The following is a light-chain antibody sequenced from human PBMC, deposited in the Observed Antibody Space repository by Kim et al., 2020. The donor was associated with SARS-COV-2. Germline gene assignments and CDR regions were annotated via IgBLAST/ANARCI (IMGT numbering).Light chain of an antibody. CDR3: QQSYSTPYT. V-gene: IGKV1-39*01. J-gene: IGKJ2*01. CDR2: AAS. Sequence: DIRMTQSPSSLSASVGDRVTITCRASQRISSYLNWYQQKPGKAPKLLIYAASSLQSGVPSRFSGSGSVTEFTLTISSLQPEDCATYYCQQSYSTPYTFGQGTKLEI. CDR1: QRISSY.